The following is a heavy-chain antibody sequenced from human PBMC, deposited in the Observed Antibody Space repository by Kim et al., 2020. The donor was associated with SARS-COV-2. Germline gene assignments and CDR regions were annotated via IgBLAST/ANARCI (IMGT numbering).Heavy chain of an antibody. CDR3: ARGLYCSSTSCHTFDY. J-gene: IGHJ4*02. Sequence: KCQGRVTITADKATCTAYMELSSLRSEDTAVYYCARGLYCSSTSCHTFDYWGQGTLVTVSS. V-gene: IGHV1-69*04. D-gene: IGHD2-2*01.